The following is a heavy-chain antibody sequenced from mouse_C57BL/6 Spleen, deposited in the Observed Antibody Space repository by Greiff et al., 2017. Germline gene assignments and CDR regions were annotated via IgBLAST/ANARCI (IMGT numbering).Heavy chain of an antibody. CDR3: ASGDYDGFAY. CDR1: GYAFSSSW. J-gene: IGHJ3*01. V-gene: IGHV1-82*01. CDR2: IYPGDGDT. Sequence: QVQLQQSGPELVKPGASVKISCKASGYAFSSSWMNWVKQRPGKGLEWIGRIYPGDGDTNYNGKFKGKATLTADKSSSTAYMQLSSLTSEDSAVYFCASGDYDGFAYWGQGTLVTVSA. D-gene: IGHD2-4*01.